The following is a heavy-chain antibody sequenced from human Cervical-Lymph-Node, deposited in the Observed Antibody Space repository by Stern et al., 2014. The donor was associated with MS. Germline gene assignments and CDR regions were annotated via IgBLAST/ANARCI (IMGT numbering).Heavy chain of an antibody. J-gene: IGHJ4*02. CDR3: TTLYDMGY. CDR1: GFTFSEAW. Sequence: VQLVQSGGGLVKPGGSLRLSCAASGFTFSEAWLSWVRQAPGKGLEWVGRIKSKTDGGTTDYAAPVKGRFTISRDDSKNTLYVQMNSLKAEDTALYYCTTLYDMGYWGQGTLVTVSS. V-gene: IGHV3-15*01. CDR2: IKSKTDGGTT. D-gene: IGHD3-3*01.